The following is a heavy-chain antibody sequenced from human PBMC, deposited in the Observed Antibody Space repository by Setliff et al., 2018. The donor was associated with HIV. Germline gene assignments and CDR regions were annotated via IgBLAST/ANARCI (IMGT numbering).Heavy chain of an antibody. J-gene: IGHJ4*01. CDR1: GLTSSDYA. CDR3: GRDAEVGTTYFYY. V-gene: IGHV3-64*02. D-gene: IGHD1-7*01. Sequence: ASQRLSCVASGLTSSDYAIHWVRQAPGKGLEYVSAISSNGLSTYYADSVKGRFTISRDNSKSTLYLQMGSLRAEDTAVYDCGRDAEVGTTYFYYWGQGTLVTVSS. CDR2: ISSNGLST.